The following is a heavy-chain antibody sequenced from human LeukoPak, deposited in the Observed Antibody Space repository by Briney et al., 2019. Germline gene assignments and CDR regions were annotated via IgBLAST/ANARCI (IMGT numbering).Heavy chain of an antibody. J-gene: IGHJ4*02. Sequence: GGSLRLSCAASGFTVNRTYMTWVRQAPGKGLEWVSVIFSGGDTYYADSVKGRFTISRDNAKNSLYLQMNSLRAEDTAVYYCARALAARRMYYFDYWGQGTLVTVSS. V-gene: IGHV3-66*01. CDR1: GFTVNRTY. CDR3: ARALAARRMYYFDY. CDR2: IFSGGDT. D-gene: IGHD6-6*01.